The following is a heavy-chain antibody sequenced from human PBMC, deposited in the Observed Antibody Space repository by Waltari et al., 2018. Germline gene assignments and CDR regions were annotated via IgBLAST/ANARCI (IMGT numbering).Heavy chain of an antibody. CDR2: INHSGST. D-gene: IGHD3-9*01. CDR1: GGSFSGYY. CDR3: ARGVGYYDILTGYYAPYYYYGMDV. V-gene: IGHV4-34*01. J-gene: IGHJ6*02. Sequence: QVQLQQWGAGLLKPSETLSLTCAVYGGSFSGYYWSWIRQPPGKGLEWIGEINHSGSTNNNPSLKSRVTISVDTSKNQFSLKLSSVTAADTAVYYCARGVGYYDILTGYYAPYYYYGMDVWGQGTTVTVSS.